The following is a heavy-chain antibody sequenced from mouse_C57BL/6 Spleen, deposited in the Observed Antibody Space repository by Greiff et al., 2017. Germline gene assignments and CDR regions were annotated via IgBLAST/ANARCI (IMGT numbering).Heavy chain of an antibody. CDR1: GYTFTDYY. Sequence: EVQLQQSGPVLVKPGASVKMSCKASGYTFTDYYMNWVKQSHGKSLEWIGVINPYNGGTSYNQKFKGKATLTVDKSSSTAYMELNSLTSEDSAVYYCARRGGGNFDYWGQGTTLTVSS. J-gene: IGHJ2*01. CDR3: ARRGGGNFDY. CDR2: INPYNGGT. V-gene: IGHV1-19*01.